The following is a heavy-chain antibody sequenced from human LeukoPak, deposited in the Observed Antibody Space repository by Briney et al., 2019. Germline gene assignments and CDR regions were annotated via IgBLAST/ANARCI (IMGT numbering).Heavy chain of an antibody. CDR2: ISAYNGNT. CDR1: GYTFTSYG. V-gene: IGHV1-18*01. D-gene: IGHD6-13*01. J-gene: IGHJ5*02. Sequence: GASVKVSCKASGYTFTSYGISWVRQAPGQGLEWMGWISAYNGNTNYAQKLQGRVTMTTDTSTSTAYMELRSLRSDDTAVYYCARDGYRTSGGYWLDPWAQGTLVTVSS. CDR3: ARDGYRTSGGYWLDP.